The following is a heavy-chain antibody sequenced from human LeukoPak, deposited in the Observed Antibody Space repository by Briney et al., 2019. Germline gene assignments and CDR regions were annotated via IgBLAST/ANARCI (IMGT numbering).Heavy chain of an antibody. CDR1: GYTFTRYD. CDR3: AKGIYSSGWSYFDY. V-gene: IGHV1-8*01. J-gene: IGHJ4*01. Sequence: ASVKVSCKASGYTFTRYDMNGVRQAPGQGLEGMGWMNPNSGNTGYAQKFQGRVTMTRNTSISTAYMELSSLRSEDTAVYYCAKGIYSSGWSYFDYRGRGTLGTVSS. D-gene: IGHD6-19*01. CDR2: MNPNSGNT.